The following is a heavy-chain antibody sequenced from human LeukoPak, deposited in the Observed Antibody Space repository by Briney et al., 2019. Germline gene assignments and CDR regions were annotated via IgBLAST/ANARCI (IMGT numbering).Heavy chain of an antibody. J-gene: IGHJ5*02. CDR1: GFTFSSYS. Sequence: GGSLRLSCAASGFTFSSYSMNWVRQAPGKGLEWVSSISSSSSYIYYADSVRGRFTISRDNAKNSLFLQMNSLRDEDTAVYYCSVSSSSSSWGQGTLVIVSS. D-gene: IGHD6-6*01. CDR2: ISSSSSYI. CDR3: SVSSSSSS. V-gene: IGHV3-21*01.